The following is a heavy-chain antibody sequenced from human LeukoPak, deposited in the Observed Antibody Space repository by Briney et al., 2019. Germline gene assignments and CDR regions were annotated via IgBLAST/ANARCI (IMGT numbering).Heavy chain of an antibody. J-gene: IGHJ3*02. V-gene: IGHV1-69*13. CDR3: ARGGVYYYDSSGYYNAFDI. D-gene: IGHD3-22*01. CDR2: IIPIFGTA. CDR1: GGTFSSYA. Sequence: ASVKVSCKASGGTFSSYAISWVRQAPGKGLEWMGGIIPIFGTANYAQKFQGRVTITADESTSTAYMELSSLRSEDTAVYYCARGGVYYYDSSGYYNAFDIWGQGTMVTVSS.